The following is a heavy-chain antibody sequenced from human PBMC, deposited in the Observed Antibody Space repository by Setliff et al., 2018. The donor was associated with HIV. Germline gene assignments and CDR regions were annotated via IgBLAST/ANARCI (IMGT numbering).Heavy chain of an antibody. D-gene: IGHD3-3*01. CDR2: IYYSGST. CDR3: ARGSRQLTIFGVVFKTNYYFMDV. V-gene: IGHV4-59*12. J-gene: IGHJ6*03. CDR1: DGSFSSDY. Sequence: SETLSLTCTVSDGSFSSDYWTWIRQTPGKGLEWIGYIYYSGSTKYNPSLTSRVTISVDTSKNQFSLTLNSVTAADTAVYYCARGSRQLTIFGVVFKTNYYFMDVWGKGTAVTVSS.